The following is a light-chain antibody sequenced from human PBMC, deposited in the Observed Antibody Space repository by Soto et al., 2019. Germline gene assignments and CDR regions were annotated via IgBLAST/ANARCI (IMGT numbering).Light chain of an antibody. J-gene: IGKJ1*01. V-gene: IGKV3-20*01. CDR1: QSLSSSY. CDR3: QRFGTSPPWT. Sequence: IVLTPSPGTLSFSPGERATLSCRASQSLSSSYLAWYQQKPGQAPRLLIYGTSIRATGIPDRFSGSGSGTDFTLTITRLEPEDFAVYYCQRFGTSPPWTFGQGTKVDIK. CDR2: GTS.